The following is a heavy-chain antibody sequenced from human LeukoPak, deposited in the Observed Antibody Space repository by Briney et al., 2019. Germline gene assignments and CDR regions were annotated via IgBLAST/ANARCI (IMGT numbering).Heavy chain of an antibody. CDR3: SRGSDESKTGDY. D-gene: IGHD6-25*01. J-gene: IGHJ4*02. CDR2: IHPNGST. CDR1: GGSFSHYY. V-gene: IGHV4-34*01. Sequence: PSETLSLTCAIYGGSFSHYYWSWIRQPPGKGLEWVGEIHPNGSTSFNPSLESRVSISKDTSKNQFSLKLTSVTAADTAVYYCSRGSDESKTGDYWGQGTLVTVSS.